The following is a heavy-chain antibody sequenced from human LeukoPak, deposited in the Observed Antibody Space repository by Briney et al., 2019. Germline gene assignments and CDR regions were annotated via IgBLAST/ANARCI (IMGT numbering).Heavy chain of an antibody. CDR3: ARGYSSSWFWFDP. Sequence: SETLSLTCAVSGGSFSGYYWSWIRQPPGKGLEWIGEINHSGSTNYNPSLKSRVAISVDTSKNQFSPKLSSVTAADTAVYYCARGYSSSWFWFDPWGQGTLVTVSS. V-gene: IGHV4-34*01. CDR2: INHSGST. J-gene: IGHJ5*02. D-gene: IGHD6-13*01. CDR1: GGSFSGYY.